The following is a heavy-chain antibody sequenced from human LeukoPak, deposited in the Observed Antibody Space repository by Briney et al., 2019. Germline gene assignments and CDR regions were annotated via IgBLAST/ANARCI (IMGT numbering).Heavy chain of an antibody. CDR1: GSSFTSYW. V-gene: IGHV5-51*01. CDR3: ARPSDDDAFDI. Sequence: PGGSLEISCKGSGSSFTSYWIGWVRQLPGKGLEWMGIIYPGDSDTRYSPSFQGQVTISADKSISTAYLQWSSPKASDTAMYYCARPSDDDAFDIWGQGTMVTVSS. D-gene: IGHD2-21*02. CDR2: IYPGDSDT. J-gene: IGHJ3*02.